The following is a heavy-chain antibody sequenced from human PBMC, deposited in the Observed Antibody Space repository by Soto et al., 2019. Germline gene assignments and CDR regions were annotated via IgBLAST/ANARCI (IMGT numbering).Heavy chain of an antibody. CDR2: MNPNNGNT. CDR1: GYTFTSYD. D-gene: IGHD3-22*01. CDR3: ARGDWTESYYYDSSGYYLLGY. J-gene: IGHJ4*02. Sequence: ASVKASCKASGYTFTSYDINWVRQATGQGPEWMGWMNPNNGNTGYAQKFQSRVTITRNTSISTAYMELSSLRSEDTAVYYCARGDWTESYYYDSSGYYLLGYWGQGTLVTVSS. V-gene: IGHV1-8*01.